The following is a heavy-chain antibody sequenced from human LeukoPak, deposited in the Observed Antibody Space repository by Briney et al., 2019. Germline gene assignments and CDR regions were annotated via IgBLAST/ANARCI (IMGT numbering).Heavy chain of an antibody. CDR1: GYSISSGYC. CDR3: ARDPYYYGSGSLY. V-gene: IGHV4-38-2*02. D-gene: IGHD3-10*01. CDR2: IYHSGST. Sequence: SETLSLTCTVSGYSISSGYCWGWIRQPPGKGLEWIGSIYHSGSTYYNPSLKSRVTISVDTSKNQFSLKLSSVTAADTAVYYCARDPYYYGSGSLYWGQGTLVTVSS. J-gene: IGHJ4*02.